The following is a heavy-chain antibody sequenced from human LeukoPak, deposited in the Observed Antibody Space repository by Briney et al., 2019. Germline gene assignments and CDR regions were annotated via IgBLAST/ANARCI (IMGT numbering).Heavy chain of an antibody. V-gene: IGHV3-23*01. Sequence: GGSLRLSCAASGFTFNTYAMSWVRQAAGKGLEWVSAISGSGGSTYYADSVKGRFTISRDNSKNTLYLQMNSPRAEDTAVYYCAKDTFLGSWGQGTLVTVSS. J-gene: IGHJ4*02. CDR1: GFTFNTYA. CDR3: AKDTFLGS. CDR2: ISGSGGST.